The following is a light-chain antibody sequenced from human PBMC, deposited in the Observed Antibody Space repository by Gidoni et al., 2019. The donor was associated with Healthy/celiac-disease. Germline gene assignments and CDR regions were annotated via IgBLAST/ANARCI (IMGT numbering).Light chain of an antibody. CDR3: QQSYSTPPCT. CDR1: QSISSY. V-gene: IGKV1-39*01. CDR2: AAS. J-gene: IGKJ1*01. Sequence: DIQMTQSPSSLSASVGDSVTITCRASQSISSYLNWYQQKPGKAPKLLIYAASSLQSGVPSRFSGSGSGTDFTLTISSLQPEDFATYYCQQSYSTPPCTFGQGTKVEIK.